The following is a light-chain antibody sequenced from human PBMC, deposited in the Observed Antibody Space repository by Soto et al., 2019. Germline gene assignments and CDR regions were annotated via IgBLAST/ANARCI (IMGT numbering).Light chain of an antibody. CDR2: EVS. CDR3: SSYTSSSIPYV. Sequence: QSALTQHASVSGSPGQSITISCTGTSSDVGAYNHVSWYQQHPGKAPKLMIYEVSNRPSGVSNRFSGSKSGNTASLTISGLQAEDEADYYCSSYTSSSIPYVFGIGTKVTVL. V-gene: IGLV2-14*01. CDR1: SSDVGAYNH. J-gene: IGLJ1*01.